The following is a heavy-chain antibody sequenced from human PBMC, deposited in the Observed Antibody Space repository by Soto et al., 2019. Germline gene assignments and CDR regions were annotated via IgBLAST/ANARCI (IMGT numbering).Heavy chain of an antibody. V-gene: IGHV4-39*01. CDR3: AISFRITMVRGVIITTAPGVSYFVY. CDR1: GGSISSSSYY. J-gene: IGHJ4*02. CDR2: IYYSGST. D-gene: IGHD3-10*01. Sequence: SETLSLTCTVSGGSISSSSYYWGWIRQPPGKGLEWIGSIYYSGSTYYNPSLKSRVTISVDTSKNQFSLKLSSVTAADTAMYYCAISFRITMVRGVIITTAPGVSYFVYWGQGTLVTVSS.